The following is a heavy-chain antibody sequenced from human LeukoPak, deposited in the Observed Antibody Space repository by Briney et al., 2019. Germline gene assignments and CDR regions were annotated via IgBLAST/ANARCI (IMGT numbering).Heavy chain of an antibody. CDR1: GYTFTGYY. D-gene: IGHD3/OR15-3a*01. V-gene: IGHV1-2*02. CDR3: ARSTSDWLLQILDC. Sequence: ASVKVSCKASGYTFTGYYIHWVRQAPGQGLEWMGWINPNTGGTTNAQKFQGRVTMTRDTSISTAYMELSSLTSDDTAVYYCARSTSDWLLQILDCWGQGTLVTVSS. CDR2: INPNTGGT. J-gene: IGHJ4*02.